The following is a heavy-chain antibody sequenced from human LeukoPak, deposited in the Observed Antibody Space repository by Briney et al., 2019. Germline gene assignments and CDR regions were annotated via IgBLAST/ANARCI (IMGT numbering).Heavy chain of an antibody. CDR3: ARVSALYSGSYFDY. V-gene: IGHV1-18*01. CDR1: GYTFTRSG. J-gene: IGHJ4*02. Sequence: GASVKVSCKASGYTFTRSGNTCVPHAPEQGLEWMGWISGYSDNTNYAQKLQGRVTMTTDTSTNTAYMELRSLRSDDTAVYYCARVSALYSGSYFDYWGQGTLVTVSS. CDR2: ISGYSDNT. D-gene: IGHD1-26*01.